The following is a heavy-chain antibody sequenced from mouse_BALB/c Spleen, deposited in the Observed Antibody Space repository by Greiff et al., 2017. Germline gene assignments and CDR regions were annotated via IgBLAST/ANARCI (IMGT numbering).Heavy chain of an antibody. CDR1: GYAFTNYL. D-gene: IGHD4-1*01. V-gene: IGHV1-54*01. Sequence: QVQLQQSGAELVRPGTSVKVSCKASGYAFTNYLIEWVKQRPGQGLEWIGVINPGSGGTNYNEKFKGKATLTADKSSSTAYMQLSSLTSDDSAVYFCARRELGRYAMDYWGQGTSVTGSS. J-gene: IGHJ4*01. CDR3: ARRELGRYAMDY. CDR2: INPGSGGT.